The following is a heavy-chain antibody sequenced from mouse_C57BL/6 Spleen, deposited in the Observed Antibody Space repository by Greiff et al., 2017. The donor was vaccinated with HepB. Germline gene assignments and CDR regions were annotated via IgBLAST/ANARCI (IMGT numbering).Heavy chain of an antibody. Sequence: LVESGPELVKPGASVKISCKASGYAFSSSWMNWVKQRPGKGLEWIGRIYPGDGDTNYNGKFKGKATLTADKSSSTAYMQLSSLTSEDSAVYFCASFTTVVVYWYFDVWGTGTTVTVSS. CDR3: ASFTTVVVYWYFDV. D-gene: IGHD1-1*01. CDR1: GYAFSSSW. CDR2: IYPGDGDT. J-gene: IGHJ1*03. V-gene: IGHV1-82*01.